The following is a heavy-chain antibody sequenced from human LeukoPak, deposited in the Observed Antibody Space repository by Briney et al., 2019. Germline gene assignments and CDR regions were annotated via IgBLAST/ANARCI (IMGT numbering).Heavy chain of an antibody. CDR2: IYPGDSDT. CDR3: ARTGYSSSWYEGSFDC. V-gene: IGHV5-51*01. Sequence: GESLKISCKGSGYSFTSYWIGWVRQMPGKGLEWKGIIYPGDSDTRYSPSFQGQVTISADKSISTAYLQWSSLKASDTAMYYCARTGYSSSWYEGSFDCWGQGTLVTVSS. J-gene: IGHJ4*02. D-gene: IGHD6-13*01. CDR1: GYSFTSYW.